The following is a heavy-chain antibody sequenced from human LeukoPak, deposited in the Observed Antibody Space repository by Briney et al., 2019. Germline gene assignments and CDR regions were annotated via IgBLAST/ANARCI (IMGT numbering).Heavy chain of an antibody. CDR1: GGSISSSNW. Sequence: PSETLSLTCAVSGGSISSSNWWSWVRQPPGKGLEWIGEIYHSGSTNYNPSLKSRVTISVDKSKNQFSLELSSVTAADTAVYYCARHAIVGATTGIDYWGQGTLVTVSS. J-gene: IGHJ4*02. D-gene: IGHD1-26*01. V-gene: IGHV4-4*02. CDR2: IYHSGST. CDR3: ARHAIVGATTGIDY.